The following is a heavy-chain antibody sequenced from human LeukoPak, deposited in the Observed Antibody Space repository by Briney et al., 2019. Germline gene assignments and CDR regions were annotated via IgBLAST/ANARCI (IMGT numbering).Heavy chain of an antibody. D-gene: IGHD6-13*01. CDR2: FDPEDGET. CDR3: ATESGIAAAGIVWFDP. Sequence: ASVKVSCKVSGYTLTELSMHWVRQAPGKGLEWMGGFDPEDGETIYAQKFQGRVTMTEDTSTDTAYMELSSLRSEDTAVYYCATESGIAAAGIVWFDPWGQGTLVTVSS. J-gene: IGHJ5*02. V-gene: IGHV1-24*01. CDR1: GYTLTELS.